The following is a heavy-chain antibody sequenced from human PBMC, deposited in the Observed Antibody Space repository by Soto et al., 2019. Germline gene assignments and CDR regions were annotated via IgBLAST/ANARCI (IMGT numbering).Heavy chain of an antibody. CDR3: ARLSVTFDY. D-gene: IGHD4-17*01. CDR2: MFSTGSS. Sequence: SETLSLTCAVSGASISNTSYFWGWVRQPPGKGLEWVGNMFSTGSSTYNPSLKGRITFSVDTSKNPFSLRLFSMTASDTAVYYCARLSVTFDYWGQGTLVTVSS. J-gene: IGHJ4*02. V-gene: IGHV4-39*02. CDR1: GASISNTSYF.